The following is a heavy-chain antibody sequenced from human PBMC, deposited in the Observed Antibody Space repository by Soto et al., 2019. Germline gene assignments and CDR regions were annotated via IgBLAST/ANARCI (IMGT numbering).Heavy chain of an antibody. J-gene: IGHJ5*02. CDR1: GYTFTSYG. CDR2: ISAYNGNT. Sequence: ASVKVSCKASGYTFTSYGISWVRQAPGQGLEWMGWISAYNGNTNYAQKLQGRVTMTIDTSTSTAYMELRSLRSDDTAVYYCARDDDIVATIPWFDPWGQGTLVTVSS. D-gene: IGHD5-12*01. V-gene: IGHV1-18*01. CDR3: ARDDDIVATIPWFDP.